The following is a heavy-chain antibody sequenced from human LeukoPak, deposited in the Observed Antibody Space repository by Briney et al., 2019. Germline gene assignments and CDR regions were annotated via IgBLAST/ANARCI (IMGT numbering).Heavy chain of an antibody. CDR3: ATHIPWDI. V-gene: IGHV3-15*01. Sequence: GGSLRLSCVASGFTFSNSWMIWVRQAPGKGLEWVGRIKSKTDGGAIDYAAPVKGRFSISRDDSKDTMFLQMNNLKSDDTAVYYCATHIPWDIWGPGTMVTVSS. CDR1: GFTFSNSW. J-gene: IGHJ3*02. CDR2: IKSKTDGGAI. D-gene: IGHD2-21*01.